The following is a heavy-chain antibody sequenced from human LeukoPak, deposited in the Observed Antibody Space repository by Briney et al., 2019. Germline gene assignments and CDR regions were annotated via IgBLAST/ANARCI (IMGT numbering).Heavy chain of an antibody. CDR1: GFDFSAYW. V-gene: IGHV3-23*01. CDR3: QGITFGGVIVP. Sequence: PGGSLRLSCTASGFDFSAYWMTWVRQAPGKGLEWVSAISGSGGSTYYADSVKGRFTISRDNSKNTLYLQMNSLRAEDTAVYYCQGITFGGVIVPWGQGTLVTVSS. CDR2: ISGSGGST. D-gene: IGHD3-16*02. J-gene: IGHJ5*02.